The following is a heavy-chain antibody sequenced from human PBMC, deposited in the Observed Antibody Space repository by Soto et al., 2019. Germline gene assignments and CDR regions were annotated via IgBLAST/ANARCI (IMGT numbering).Heavy chain of an antibody. CDR3: GHILTGYYDY. J-gene: IGHJ4*02. Sequence: SETLSLTCTVSGGSISSSSYYWGWIRQPPGKGLEWIGSIYYSGSTYYNPSLKSRVTISVDTSKNQFSLKLSSVTAADTAVYYCGHILTGYYDYWGQGTLVTVSS. CDR1: GGSISSSSYY. D-gene: IGHD3-9*01. CDR2: IYYSGST. V-gene: IGHV4-39*07.